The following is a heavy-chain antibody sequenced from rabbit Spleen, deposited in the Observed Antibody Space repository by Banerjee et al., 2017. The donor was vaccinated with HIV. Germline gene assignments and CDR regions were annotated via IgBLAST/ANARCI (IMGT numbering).Heavy chain of an antibody. CDR2: IDAGSSGFT. CDR3: ARDWRYDDYDL. Sequence: QSLEESGGDLVKPGASLTLTCIASGVSFSGDSYMCWVRQAPGKGLEWVVCIDAGSSGFTYFASWAKGRFTITKTSSTTVTLQMTSLTASDTATYFCARDWRYDDYDLWGPGTLVTVS. J-gene: IGHJ4*01. D-gene: IGHD2-1*01. CDR1: GVSFSGDSY. V-gene: IGHV1S40*01.